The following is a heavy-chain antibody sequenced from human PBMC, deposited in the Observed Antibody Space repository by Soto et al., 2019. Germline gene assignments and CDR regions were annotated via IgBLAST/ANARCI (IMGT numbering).Heavy chain of an antibody. D-gene: IGHD3-10*01. CDR2: IIPIFGTP. CDR3: ARDRDDYGSGNYYNRIDF. V-gene: IGHV1-69*01. CDR1: GGIFSTYA. Sequence: QVQLVQSGAEVQKPGSSVKVSCKASGGIFSTYAISWLRRAPGQGLEWMGGIIPIFGTPNYAQRFQGRVTSTADESTSTAYMELSRLRSEDTAVYYCARDRDDYGSGNYYNRIDFWGQGTLVTVSS. J-gene: IGHJ4*02.